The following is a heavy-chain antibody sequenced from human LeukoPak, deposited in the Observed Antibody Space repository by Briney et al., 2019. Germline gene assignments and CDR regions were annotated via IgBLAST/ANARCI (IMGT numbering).Heavy chain of an antibody. Sequence: GASVKVSCKASGYTFTAYYLHLVRQAPGQGLEWMGRFNPNSGGTNYAQRFQGRVTMTRDTSITTAYMELSRLTSDDTAVYYCAGDRNSGSYSDAFNIWGQGTMVTVSS. V-gene: IGHV1-2*06. CDR1: GYTFTAYY. CDR2: FNPNSGGT. J-gene: IGHJ3*02. D-gene: IGHD1-26*01. CDR3: AGDRNSGSYSDAFNI.